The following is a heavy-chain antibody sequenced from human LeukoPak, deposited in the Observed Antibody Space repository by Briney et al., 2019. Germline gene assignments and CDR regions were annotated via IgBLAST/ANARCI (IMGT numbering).Heavy chain of an antibody. Sequence: GGSLRLSCAASGFTFDDYTMHWVRQAPGKGLEWVSLISWDGGSTYYADSVKGRFTISRDNSKNSLYLQMNSLRTEDTALYYCAKDWSCGNWYFDLWGRGTLVTVSS. V-gene: IGHV3-43*01. CDR1: GFTFDDYT. CDR3: AKDWSCGNWYFDL. CDR2: ISWDGGST. J-gene: IGHJ2*01.